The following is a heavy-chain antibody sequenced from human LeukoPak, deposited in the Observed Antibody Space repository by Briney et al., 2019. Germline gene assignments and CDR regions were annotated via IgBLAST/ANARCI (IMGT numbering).Heavy chain of an antibody. CDR1: GGSIRSGSSY. CDR3: ARGRVFGRLAPAI. Sequence: NPSETLSLTCIVSGGSIRSGSSYWSWIRQPPGKGLEWIGEINHSGSTNYNPSLKSRVTISVDTSKNQFSLKLSSVTAADTAVYYCARGRVFGRLAPAIWGQGTMVTVSS. D-gene: IGHD2-2*01. V-gene: IGHV4-34*01. J-gene: IGHJ3*02. CDR2: INHSGST.